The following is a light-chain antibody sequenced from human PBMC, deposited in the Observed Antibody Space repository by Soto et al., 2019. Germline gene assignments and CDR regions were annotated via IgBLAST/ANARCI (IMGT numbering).Light chain of an antibody. Sequence: QSVLPHPLSVSGSPGDSVTISCTGTSSDVGGYNYVSWYQQHPVKAPRLIIYDVSQRPSGVPDRFSGSKSGNTASLTISGLQAEDEADYSCCSSTGSYNFVFGTGTKVTAL. CDR1: SSDVGGYNY. J-gene: IGLJ1*01. V-gene: IGLV2-11*01. CDR2: DVS. CDR3: CSSTGSYNFV.